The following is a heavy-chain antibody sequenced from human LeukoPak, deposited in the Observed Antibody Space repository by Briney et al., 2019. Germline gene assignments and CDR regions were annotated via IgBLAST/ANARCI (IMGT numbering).Heavy chain of an antibody. CDR3: ARGATRDYYDSSGYYEVAY. Sequence: PGGSLRLSCAASGFTFSSYSMNWVRQAPGKGLEWVSSISSSSSYIYYADSVKGRFTISRDNAKNSLYLQMNSLRAEDTAVYYCARGATRDYYDSSGYYEVAYWGQGTLVTVSS. CDR2: ISSSSSYI. V-gene: IGHV3-21*01. CDR1: GFTFSSYS. D-gene: IGHD3-22*01. J-gene: IGHJ4*02.